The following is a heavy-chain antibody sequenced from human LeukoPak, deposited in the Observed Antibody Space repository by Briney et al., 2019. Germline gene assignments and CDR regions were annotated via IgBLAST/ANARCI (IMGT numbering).Heavy chain of an antibody. Sequence: ASVKVSCRASGYTFTDYYMHWVRQAPGQGLEWMGIINPSGGSTSYAQKFQGRVTMTRDTSTSTVYMELSSLRSEDTAVYYCARDSEAYSSGWYFDYWGQGTLVTVSS. V-gene: IGHV1-46*01. CDR1: GYTFTDYY. CDR3: ARDSEAYSSGWYFDY. D-gene: IGHD6-19*01. CDR2: INPSGGST. J-gene: IGHJ4*02.